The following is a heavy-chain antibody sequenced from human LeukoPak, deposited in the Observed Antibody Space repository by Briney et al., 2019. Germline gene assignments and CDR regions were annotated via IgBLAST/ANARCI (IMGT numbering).Heavy chain of an antibody. CDR2: LYSGGTA. J-gene: IGHJ4*02. Sequence: GGSLRLSCVASGFIVSSNYMNWVRQAPGKGLEWISILYSGGTAFYADSVKGRFTISRDNSKNTLYLQMNSLRADDTAMYYCARGRQCDYWGQGTLVTASS. CDR1: GFIVSSNY. V-gene: IGHV3-53*01. D-gene: IGHD4-11*01. CDR3: ARGRQCDY.